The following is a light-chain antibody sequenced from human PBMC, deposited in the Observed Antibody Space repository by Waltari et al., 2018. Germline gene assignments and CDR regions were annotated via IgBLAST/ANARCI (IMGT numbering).Light chain of an antibody. Sequence: QAVVTQESSLTVSPGGTVTFTCGSSTGAVTSRHFPYWLPQKPGQAPGTLIYDTITTLYCTPSRFSGSLLGGKAGLTRSGAQPVDVADYYCGLYYDGSLPWVFGGGTKLTVL. CDR1: TGAVTSRHF. V-gene: IGLV7-46*01. CDR2: DTI. CDR3: GLYYDGSLPWV. J-gene: IGLJ3*02.